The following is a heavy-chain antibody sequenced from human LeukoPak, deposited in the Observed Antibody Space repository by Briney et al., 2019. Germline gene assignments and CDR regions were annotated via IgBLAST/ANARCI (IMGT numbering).Heavy chain of an antibody. CDR3: AKDGDFWSGYSSGPA. CDR1: GFSFSSYG. CDR2: ISSDGGTR. D-gene: IGHD3-3*01. J-gene: IGHJ4*02. Sequence: PGGSLRLSCAASGFSFSSYGTHWFRQAPGKGLEWVAVISSDGGTRFYADSVKGRFTISRDNSKSTLYLQLYSLRDEDTAVYYCAKDGDFWSGYSSGPAWGQGTLVTVSS. V-gene: IGHV3-30*18.